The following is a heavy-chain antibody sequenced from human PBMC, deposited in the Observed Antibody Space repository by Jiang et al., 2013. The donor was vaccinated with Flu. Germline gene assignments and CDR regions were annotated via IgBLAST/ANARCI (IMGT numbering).Heavy chain of an antibody. Sequence: GAEVKKPGASVKVSCKASGYTFTSYYMHWVRQAPGQGLEWMGIINPSGGSTSYAQKFQGRVTMTRDTSTSTVYMELSSLRSEDTAVYYCARVSDQQWLVRDVYYFDYWGQGTLVTVSS. V-gene: IGHV1-46*01. D-gene: IGHD6-19*01. CDR2: INPSGGST. CDR3: ARVSDQQWLVRDVYYFDY. J-gene: IGHJ4*02. CDR1: GYTFTSYY.